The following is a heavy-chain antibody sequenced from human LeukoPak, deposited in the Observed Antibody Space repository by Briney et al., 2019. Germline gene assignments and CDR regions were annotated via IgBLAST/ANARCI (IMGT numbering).Heavy chain of an antibody. Sequence: GGSLRLSCAASGFTFSSYEMNWVRQAPGKGLERVSYISSSGSTIYYADSVKGRFTISRDNAKNSLYLQMNSLRAEDTAVYYCARGMTYYYDSSGLDYWGQGTLVTVSS. D-gene: IGHD3-22*01. CDR1: GFTFSSYE. J-gene: IGHJ4*02. CDR2: ISSSGSTI. CDR3: ARGMTYYYDSSGLDY. V-gene: IGHV3-48*03.